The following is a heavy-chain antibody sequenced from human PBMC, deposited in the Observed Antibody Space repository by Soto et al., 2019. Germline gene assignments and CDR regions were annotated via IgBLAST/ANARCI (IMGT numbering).Heavy chain of an antibody. CDR1: GGSISSYY. CDR3: ARYYYGSGLDY. V-gene: IGHV4-59*08. D-gene: IGHD3-10*01. CDR2: IYYSGST. Sequence: SETLSLTCTVSGGSISSYYWSWIRQPPGKGLEWIGYIYYSGSTNYNPSLKSRVTISVDTSKNQFSLKLSSVTAADTAVYYCARYYYGSGLDYWGQGTLVTVSS. J-gene: IGHJ4*02.